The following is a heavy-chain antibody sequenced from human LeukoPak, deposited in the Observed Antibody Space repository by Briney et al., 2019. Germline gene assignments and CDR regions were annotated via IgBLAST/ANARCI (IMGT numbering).Heavy chain of an antibody. V-gene: IGHV3-48*03. J-gene: IGHJ1*01. CDR1: GFNLSSYE. CDR3: ARDLFFSDAGYSSGWRAEYFHH. CDR2: ISPSDSTI. D-gene: IGHD6-19*01. Sequence: GGSLRLSCAASGFNLSSYEMNWVRQTPGKGLEWVSYISPSDSTIYSADSVKGRFTVSRDNAKNTLNLQMNSLRAEDTAVYYCARDLFFSDAGYSSGWRAEYFHHWGQGTLVTVSS.